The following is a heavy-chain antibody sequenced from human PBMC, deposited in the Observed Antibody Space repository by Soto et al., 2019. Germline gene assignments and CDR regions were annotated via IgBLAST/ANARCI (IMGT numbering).Heavy chain of an antibody. CDR1: GFTFSTYG. J-gene: IGHJ5*02. CDR2: ISDSGHYI. D-gene: IGHD3-22*01. CDR3: ARSGLALPYSASHWFDP. Sequence: EVQLVESGGGLVKPGGSLRLSCAASGFTFSTYGMSWVRQAPGKGLEWLSSISDSGHYIYYADSVKGRFTISRDNAKNSLFLQMNSLRGEDTAVSYCARSGLALPYSASHWFDPWGHGTLVTVSS. V-gene: IGHV3-21*01.